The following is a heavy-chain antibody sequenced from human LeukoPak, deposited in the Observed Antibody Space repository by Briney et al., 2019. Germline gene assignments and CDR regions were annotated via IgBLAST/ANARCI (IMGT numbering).Heavy chain of an antibody. CDR3: AKDPNYLRGELSFVFDY. J-gene: IGHJ4*02. CDR2: ISWNSGSI. V-gene: IGHV3-9*01. Sequence: GRSLRLSCAASGFTFDDYAMHWVRQAPGKGLEWVSGISWNSGSIGYADSVKGRFTISRDNAKNSLYLQMNSLRAEDTALYYCAKDPNYLRGELSFVFDYWGQGTLVTVSS. D-gene: IGHD3-16*02. CDR1: GFTFDDYA.